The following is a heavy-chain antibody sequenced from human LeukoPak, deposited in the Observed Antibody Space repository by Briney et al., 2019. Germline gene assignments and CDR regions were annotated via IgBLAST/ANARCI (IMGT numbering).Heavy chain of an antibody. Sequence: PSETLSLTCAVSGGSISSSNWWSWVRQPPGKGLEWIGEIYHSGSTNYNPSLKSRVTISIDTSTNQFSLSLNSVTAADTAVYYCARERRRQGGVNFYYYMDVWGKGTTVTVSS. V-gene: IGHV4-4*02. J-gene: IGHJ6*03. D-gene: IGHD3-16*01. CDR2: IYHSGST. CDR3: ARERRRQGGVNFYYYMDV. CDR1: GGSISSSNW.